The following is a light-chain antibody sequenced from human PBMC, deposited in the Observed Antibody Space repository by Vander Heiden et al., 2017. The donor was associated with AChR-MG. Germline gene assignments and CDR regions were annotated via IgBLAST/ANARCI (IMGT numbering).Light chain of an antibody. V-gene: IGKV1-39*01. CDR3: QQTYSTPFT. CDR1: QSISTY. CDR2: AAS. Sequence: IQMTQSPSSLSASVGDRVTITCRASQSISTYLHWYQQKPGKAPNLLIYAASSFQNGVPSRFSGSGSGTDFTLTISSLQPEDFATYYCQQTYSTPFTFGQGTKLEI. J-gene: IGKJ2*01.